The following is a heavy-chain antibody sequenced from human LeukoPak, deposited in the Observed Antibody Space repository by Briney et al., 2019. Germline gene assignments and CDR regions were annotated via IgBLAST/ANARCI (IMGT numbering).Heavy chain of an antibody. CDR2: ISWNSGSI. V-gene: IGHV3-9*01. Sequence: SLRLSCAASGFTFDDYAMHWVRQAPGKGLEWVSGISWNSGSIGYADSVKGRFTISRDNAKNSLYLQMNSLRAEDTAVYYCAKGFGSYYSSGVFMASWGQGTLVTVSS. CDR1: GFTFDDYA. J-gene: IGHJ5*02. D-gene: IGHD1-26*01. CDR3: AKGFGSYYSSGVFMAS.